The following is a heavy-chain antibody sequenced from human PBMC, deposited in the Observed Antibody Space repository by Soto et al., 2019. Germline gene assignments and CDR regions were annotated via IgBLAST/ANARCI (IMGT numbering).Heavy chain of an antibody. CDR2: INPNSGGT. D-gene: IGHD1-1*01. V-gene: IGHV1-2*02. Sequence: ASVKVSCKASGYTFTGYYMHWVRQAPGQGLEWMGWINPNSGGTNYAQKFQGRVTMTRDTSISTAYMELRSLRSDDTAVYYCARDSVRLESLDYWGQGTLVTVSS. CDR3: ARDSVRLESLDY. J-gene: IGHJ4*02. CDR1: GYTFTGYY.